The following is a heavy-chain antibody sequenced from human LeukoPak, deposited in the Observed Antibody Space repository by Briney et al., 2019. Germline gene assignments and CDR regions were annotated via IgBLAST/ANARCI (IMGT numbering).Heavy chain of an antibody. V-gene: IGHV4-59*01. CDR2: IYYSGST. CDR1: GGSISSYY. Sequence: SETLSLTCTVSGGSISSYYWSWIRQPPGKGLEWIGYIYYSGSTNYNPSLKSRVTISVDTSKNQFSLKLSSVTAADTAVYYCARVRGSYSMNWFDPWGQGTLVTVSS. CDR3: ARVRGSYSMNWFDP. J-gene: IGHJ5*02. D-gene: IGHD1-26*01.